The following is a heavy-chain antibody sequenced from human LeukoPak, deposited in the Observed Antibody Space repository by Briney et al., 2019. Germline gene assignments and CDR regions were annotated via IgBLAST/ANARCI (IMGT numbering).Heavy chain of an antibody. CDR1: GFTFSSYW. J-gene: IGHJ4*02. CDR2: INQDGSET. Sequence: GGSLRLSCAASGFTFSSYWMGWVRQAPGKGLEWVANINQDGSETYYVDSVEGRITISRDNAKNSLYLQMNSLRAEDTAVYFCAKSKAARDASGSDYWGQGTLVTVSS. D-gene: IGHD3-10*01. CDR3: AKSKAARDASGSDY. V-gene: IGHV3-7*01.